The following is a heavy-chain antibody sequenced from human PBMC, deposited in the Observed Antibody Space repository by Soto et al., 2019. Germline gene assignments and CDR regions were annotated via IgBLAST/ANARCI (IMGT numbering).Heavy chain of an antibody. V-gene: IGHV1-69*12. CDR1: GGTFSSSA. Sequence: QVQLVQSGAEVKKPGSSVKVSCKASGGTFSSSAFSWVRQAPGQGLEWMGGIMPIFRTPDYAQKLQGRVTITADDATSTAYMELSSLTSEATGVYYCARDKDRQQLGGNYYYIMDVWGQGTTVTVSS. CDR2: IMPIFRTP. D-gene: IGHD3-3*02. CDR3: ARDKDRQQLGGNYYYIMDV. J-gene: IGHJ6*02.